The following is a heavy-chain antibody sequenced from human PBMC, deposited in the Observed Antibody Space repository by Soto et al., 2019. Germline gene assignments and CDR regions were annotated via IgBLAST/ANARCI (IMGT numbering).Heavy chain of an antibody. CDR1: GGSFSSYA. CDR3: ARESGDGYTRFDP. J-gene: IGHJ5*02. V-gene: IGHV1-69*13. Sequence: SVKVSCKASGGSFSSYAISWVRQAPGQGLEWMGGIIPIFGTANYAQKFQGRVTITADESTSTAYMELSSLRSEDTAVYYCARESGDGYTRFDPWGQGTLVTVSS. CDR2: IIPIFGTA. D-gene: IGHD5-12*01.